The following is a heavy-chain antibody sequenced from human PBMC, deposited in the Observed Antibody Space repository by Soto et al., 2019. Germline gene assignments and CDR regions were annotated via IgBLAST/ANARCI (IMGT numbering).Heavy chain of an antibody. CDR3: ARDGYYDSSGYQGEAFDI. Sequence: SVKVSCKASGGTFSTYAISWVRQAPGQGLEWMGRIIPILGIANYAQKFQGRVTITADKSTSTAYMELSSLRSEDTAVYYCARDGYYDSSGYQGEAFDIWGQGTMVTVSS. J-gene: IGHJ3*02. D-gene: IGHD3-22*01. V-gene: IGHV1-69*04. CDR1: GGTFSTYA. CDR2: IIPILGIA.